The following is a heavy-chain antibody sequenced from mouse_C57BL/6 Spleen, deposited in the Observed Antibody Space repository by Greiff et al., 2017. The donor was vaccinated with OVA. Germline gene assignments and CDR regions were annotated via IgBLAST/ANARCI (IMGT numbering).Heavy chain of an antibody. J-gene: IGHJ2*01. V-gene: IGHV1-52*01. CDR3: ATITTVVATNCDY. Sequence: QVQLQQPGAELVRPGSSVKLSCKASGYTFTSYWMHWVKQRPIQGLEWIGNIDPSDSETHYNQKFKDKATLTVDKSSSTAYMQLSSLTSEDSAVYYCATITTVVATNCDYWGQGTTLTVSS. CDR1: GYTFTSYW. D-gene: IGHD1-1*01. CDR2: IDPSDSET.